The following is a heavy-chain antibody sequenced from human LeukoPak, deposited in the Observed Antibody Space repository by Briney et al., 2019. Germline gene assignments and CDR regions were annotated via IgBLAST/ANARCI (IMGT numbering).Heavy chain of an antibody. V-gene: IGHV3-21*01. CDR2: ISSSSSYI. D-gene: IGHD1-26*01. J-gene: IGHJ4*02. CDR1: GFTFSSYS. Sequence: GGSLRLSCAASGFTFSSYSMNWVRQAPGKGLEWVSSISSSSSYIFYADSVKGRFTLSRDNAKNSLSLQMNSLRAEDTAVYYCAREDGVGALDYWGQGTLVTVSS. CDR3: AREDGVGALDY.